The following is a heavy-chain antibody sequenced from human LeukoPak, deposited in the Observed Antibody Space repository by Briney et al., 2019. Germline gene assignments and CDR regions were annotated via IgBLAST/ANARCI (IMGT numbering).Heavy chain of an antibody. V-gene: IGHV3-30*18. CDR1: GFTFSSYG. D-gene: IGHD1-7*01. CDR3: AKDRLGRLELPFDY. CDR2: ISYDGSNK. J-gene: IGHJ4*02. Sequence: GRSLRLSCAASGFTFSSYGMHWVRPAPGKGVEWVAVISYDGSNKYYADSVKGRFTISRDNSKNTLYLQMNSLRAEDTAVYYCAKDRLGRLELPFDYWGQGTLVTVSS.